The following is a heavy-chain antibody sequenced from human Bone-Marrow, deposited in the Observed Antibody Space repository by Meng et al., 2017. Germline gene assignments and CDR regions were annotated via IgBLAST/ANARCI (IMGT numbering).Heavy chain of an antibody. CDR3: ARGEDSSKFYFYYYYGMDV. CDR2: MNPNSGNT. Sequence: ASVNVSCKASVYTFTSYDINWVRQATGQGLEWMGWMNPNSGNTGYVQKLQGRVTITRNTSISTAYMELNSLRSEDAAVYYCARGEDSSKFYFYYYYGMDVWGQATTVTVSS. V-gene: IGHV1-8*03. D-gene: IGHD3-22*01. CDR1: VYTFTSYD. J-gene: IGHJ6*02.